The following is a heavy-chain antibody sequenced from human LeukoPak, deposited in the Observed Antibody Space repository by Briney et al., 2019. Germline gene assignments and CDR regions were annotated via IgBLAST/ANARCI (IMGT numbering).Heavy chain of an antibody. CDR3: ARGSSSWYLGFDY. Sequence: GGSLSLFCAASGFTFSSYGMHWVRQAPGKGPEGVAVIWYDGSNKYYADSVKGRFTISRDNSKNTLYLQMNSLRAEDTAVYYCARGSSSWYLGFDYWGQGTLVTVSS. D-gene: IGHD6-13*01. CDR1: GFTFSSYG. J-gene: IGHJ4*02. CDR2: IWYDGSNK. V-gene: IGHV3-33*01.